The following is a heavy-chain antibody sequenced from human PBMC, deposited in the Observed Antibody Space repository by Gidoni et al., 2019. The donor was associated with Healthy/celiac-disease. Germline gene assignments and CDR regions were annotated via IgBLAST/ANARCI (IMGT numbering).Heavy chain of an antibody. CDR1: GYTFTSYA. J-gene: IGHJ4*02. CDR3: ARAFGITGTLV. Sequence: QVQLVQSGAEVKKPGASVKVSCKASGYTFTSYAMQWVRQAPGQRLEWMGWINAGNGNTKYSQKFQGRVTITRDTSASTAYMELSSLRSEDTAVYYCARAFGITGTLVWGQGTLVTVSS. CDR2: INAGNGNT. V-gene: IGHV1-3*01. D-gene: IGHD1-7*01.